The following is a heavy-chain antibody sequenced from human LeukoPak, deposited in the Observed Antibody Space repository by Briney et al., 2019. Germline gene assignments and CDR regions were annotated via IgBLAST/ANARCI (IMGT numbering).Heavy chain of an antibody. J-gene: IGHJ6*03. CDR3: AREIAAAGTENFYYYYYMDV. CDR2: IYTSGST. Sequence: SGTLSLTCAVSGGSISSSNWWSWVRQPPGKGLEWIGRIYTSGSTNYNPSLKSRVTMSVDTSKNQFSLKLSSVTAADTAVYYCAREIAAAGTENFYYYYYMDVWGKGTTVTVSS. CDR1: GGSISSSNW. D-gene: IGHD6-13*01. V-gene: IGHV4-4*02.